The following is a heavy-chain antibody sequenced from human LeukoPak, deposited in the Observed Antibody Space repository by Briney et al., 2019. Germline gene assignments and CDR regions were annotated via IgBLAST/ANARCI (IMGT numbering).Heavy chain of an antibody. J-gene: IGHJ1*01. CDR1: GGSISSYY. D-gene: IGHD6-6*01. CDR2: IYYSGST. CDR3: ARPYSSSHKYFQH. V-gene: IGHV4-59*05. Sequence: PSETLSLTCTVSGGSISSYYWSWIRQPPGKGLEWIGSIYYSGSTYYNPSLKSRVTISVDTSKNQFSLKLSSVTAADTAVYYCARPYSSSHKYFQHWGQGTLVTVSS.